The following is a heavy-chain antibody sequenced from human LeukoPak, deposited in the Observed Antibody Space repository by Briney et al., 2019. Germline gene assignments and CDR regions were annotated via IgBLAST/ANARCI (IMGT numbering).Heavy chain of an antibody. Sequence: GGSLRLSCAASGFTFSSYWMSWVRQAPGKGLEWVANIKQDGSEKYYVDSVKGRFTISRDNAKNSLYLQMNSLRAEDTAVYYCAKDETVVAATPGYFDYWGQGTLVTVSS. D-gene: IGHD2-15*01. J-gene: IGHJ4*02. CDR1: GFTFSSYW. CDR3: AKDETVVAATPGYFDY. V-gene: IGHV3-7*01. CDR2: IKQDGSEK.